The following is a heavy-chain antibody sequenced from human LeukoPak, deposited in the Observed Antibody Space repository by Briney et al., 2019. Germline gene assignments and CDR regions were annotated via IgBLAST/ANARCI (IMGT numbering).Heavy chain of an antibody. J-gene: IGHJ4*02. CDR3: TRCGDGYENPDFDY. V-gene: IGHV3-7*01. Sequence: GGSLRLSCAASGFTFSIYWMSWVRQAPGKGLEWVANIKEDGSGEHYVDSVKGRFTVSRDNAKNSLYLQMNGLRAEDTAVYYCTRCGDGYENPDFDYWGPGILVAVSS. CDR1: GFTFSIYW. CDR2: IKEDGSGE. D-gene: IGHD5-24*01.